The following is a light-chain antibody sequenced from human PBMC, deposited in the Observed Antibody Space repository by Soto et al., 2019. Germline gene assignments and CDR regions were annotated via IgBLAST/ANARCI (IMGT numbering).Light chain of an antibody. CDR2: GSS. CDR3: HQHYNCSPLT. J-gene: IGKJ4*01. Sequence: EIVLTQSPATLSLSPGERATLSCRASQIVGSSLAWYQQKLGQAPRLLIYGSSTRATGIPARFSGSGSGTEFTLTISSRLPAEVAGYYCHQHYNCSPLTFGRGT. V-gene: IGKV3-15*01. CDR1: QIVGSS.